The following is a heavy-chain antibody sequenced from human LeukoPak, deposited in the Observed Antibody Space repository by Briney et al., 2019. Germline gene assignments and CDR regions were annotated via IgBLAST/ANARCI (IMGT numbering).Heavy chain of an antibody. CDR2: IHQSGMT. CDR1: GYSLSSGYY. J-gene: IGHJ4*02. Sequence: PSETLSLTCAVSGYSLSSGYYWSWIRQTPGKGLEWIATIHQSGMTYYNPSLKSRVTISVDTSKNQFSLKLTSVTAAGTAVYYCARYTGANWGYSFDYWGQGTLVTVSS. CDR3: ARYTGANWGYSFDY. V-gene: IGHV4-38-2*01. D-gene: IGHD7-27*01.